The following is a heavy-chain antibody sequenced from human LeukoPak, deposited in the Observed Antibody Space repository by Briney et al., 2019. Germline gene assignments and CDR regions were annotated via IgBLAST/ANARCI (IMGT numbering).Heavy chain of an antibody. CDR2: INHSGST. V-gene: IGHV4-34*01. D-gene: IGHD3-10*01. CDR3: AKTYYSSSGSWD. J-gene: IGHJ1*01. Sequence: PSETLSLTCAVYGGSFSGYYWSWIRKPPGKGLEWIGEINHSGSTNYNPSLKSRVTISVDTSKNQFSLKLSSVTAADTAVYYCAKTYYSSSGSWDWGQGTLVTVSS. CDR1: GGSFSGYY.